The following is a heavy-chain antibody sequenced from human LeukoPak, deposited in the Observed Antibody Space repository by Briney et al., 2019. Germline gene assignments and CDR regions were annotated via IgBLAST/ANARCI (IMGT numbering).Heavy chain of an antibody. V-gene: IGHV1-18*01. D-gene: IGHD6-13*01. J-gene: IGHJ6*02. CDR2: ISAYNGNT. CDR1: GYTFTSYG. Sequence: ASVKVSCKASGYTFTSYGISWVRQAPGQGLEWMGWISAYNGNTNYAQKLQGRVTMTTDTSTSTAYMELRSLRSDNTAVYYCARWIAAAGTILPDYYYGMDVWGQGTTVTVSS. CDR3: ARWIAAAGTILPDYYYGMDV.